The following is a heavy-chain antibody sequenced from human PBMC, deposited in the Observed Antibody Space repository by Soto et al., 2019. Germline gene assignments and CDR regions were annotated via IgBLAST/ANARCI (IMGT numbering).Heavy chain of an antibody. V-gene: IGHV1-3*01. CDR3: ARGGYFDSSNYLAY. J-gene: IGHJ4*02. D-gene: IGHD3-22*01. CDR2: INPGNGNT. CDR1: GYTFTSYG. Sequence: ASVKVSCKASGYTFTSYGINWVRQAPGRGLEWMGWINPGNGNTKYSQQFQGRVIIDRYTSAGTAYMELSSLRSEDTAVYYCARGGYFDSSNYLAYWGLGTLVTVSS.